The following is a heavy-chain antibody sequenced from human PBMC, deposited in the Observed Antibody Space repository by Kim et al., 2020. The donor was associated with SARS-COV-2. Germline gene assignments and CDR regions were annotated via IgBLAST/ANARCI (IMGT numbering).Heavy chain of an antibody. CDR2: IYPGDSDT. D-gene: IGHD4-17*01. J-gene: IGHJ4*02. Sequence: GESLKISCKGSGYSFTSYWIGWVRQMPGKGLEWMGIIYPGDSDTRYSPSFQGQVTISADKSISTAYLQWSSLKASDTAMYYCARLRNYGGNRGYFDYWGQGTLVTVSS. CDR3: ARLRNYGGNRGYFDY. CDR1: GYSFTSYW. V-gene: IGHV5-51*01.